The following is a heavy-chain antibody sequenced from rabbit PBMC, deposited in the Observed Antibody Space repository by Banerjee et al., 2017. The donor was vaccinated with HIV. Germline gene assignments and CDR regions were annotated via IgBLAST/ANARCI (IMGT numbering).Heavy chain of an antibody. D-gene: IGHD5-1*01. CDR1: GFDLSNFYY. J-gene: IGHJ4*01. V-gene: IGHV1S45*01. Sequence: QEQLEESGGDLVKPEGSLTLTCKASGFDLSNFYYMCWVRQAPGKGLEWVACINTDSGNTVYASWAKGRITISKTSSTTLTLQVTSLTAADTATYFCVRDLRYGSKNLWGPGTLVTVS. CDR3: VRDLRYGSKNL. CDR2: INTDSGNT.